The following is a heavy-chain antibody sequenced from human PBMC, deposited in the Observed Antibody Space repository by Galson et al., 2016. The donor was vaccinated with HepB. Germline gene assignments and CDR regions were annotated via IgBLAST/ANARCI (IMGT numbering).Heavy chain of an antibody. CDR2: ISYEGDVD. J-gene: IGHJ3*01. CDR1: GFTFSSYS. CDR3: AKTLPPSKTLDVFDF. D-gene: IGHD2/OR15-2a*01. Sequence: SLRLSCAASGFTFSSYSLHWVRQRPATGLQWVAFISYEGDVDSYADSVKGRLTISTDTSKNTLFLQMNSLRVDDTGVYYCAKTLPPSKTLDVFDFWGRGTLVTVSS. V-gene: IGHV3-30*18.